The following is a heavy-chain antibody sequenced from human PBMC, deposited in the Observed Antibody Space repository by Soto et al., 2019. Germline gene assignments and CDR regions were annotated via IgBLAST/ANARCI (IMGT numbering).Heavy chain of an antibody. CDR2: INAGNGNT. CDR1: GYTFTSYA. Sequence: ASVKVSCKASGYTFTSYAMHWVRQAPGQRLEWMGWINAGNGNTKYSQKFQGRVTITRDTSASTAYMELSSLRSEDTAVYYCARDTGDIVLMVYAISGGNWFDPWGQGTLVTVSS. D-gene: IGHD2-8*01. J-gene: IGHJ5*02. V-gene: IGHV1-3*01. CDR3: ARDTGDIVLMVYAISGGNWFDP.